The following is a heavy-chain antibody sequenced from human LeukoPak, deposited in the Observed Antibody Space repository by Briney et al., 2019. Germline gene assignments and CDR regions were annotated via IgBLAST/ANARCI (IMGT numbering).Heavy chain of an antibody. V-gene: IGHV4-30-2*01. Sequence: SETLSLTCTVSGGSISSGGYYWSWIRQPPGKGLEWIGYIYHSGSTYYNPSLKSRVTISVDRSKNQFSLKLSSVTAADTAVYYCARDRRGQKRGENYMDVWGKGTTVTVSS. J-gene: IGHJ6*03. CDR1: GGSISSGGYY. CDR2: IYHSGST. CDR3: ARDRRGQKRGENYMDV. D-gene: IGHD2-21*01.